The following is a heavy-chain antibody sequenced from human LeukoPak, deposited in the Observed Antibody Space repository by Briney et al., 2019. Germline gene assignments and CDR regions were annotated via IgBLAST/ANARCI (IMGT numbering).Heavy chain of an antibody. CDR3: AKGQQWLARAAYFDY. CDR1: GFTFSSYG. V-gene: IGHV3-30*18. D-gene: IGHD6-19*01. Sequence: GGSLRLSCAASGFTFSSYGMHWVRQAPGKGPEWVAVISYDGSNKYYADSVKGRFTISRDNSKNTLYLQMNSLRAEDTAVYYCAKGQQWLARAAYFDYWGQGTLVTVSS. J-gene: IGHJ4*02. CDR2: ISYDGSNK.